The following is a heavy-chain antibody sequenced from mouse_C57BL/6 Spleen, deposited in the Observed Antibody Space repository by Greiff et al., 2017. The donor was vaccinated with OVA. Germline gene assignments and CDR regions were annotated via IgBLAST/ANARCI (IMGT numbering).Heavy chain of an antibody. CDR2: ISYDGSN. D-gene: IGHD1-1*01. CDR3: AREGGTTPFDY. CDR1: GYSITSGYY. Sequence: DVQLQESGPGLVKPSQSLSLTCSVTGYSITSGYYWNWIRQFPGNKLEWMGYISYDGSNYYNPSLKNRISITRATSKHQFFLKLNSVTTEDTATDYCAREGGTTPFDYWGQGTTLTVSS. V-gene: IGHV3-6*01. J-gene: IGHJ2*01.